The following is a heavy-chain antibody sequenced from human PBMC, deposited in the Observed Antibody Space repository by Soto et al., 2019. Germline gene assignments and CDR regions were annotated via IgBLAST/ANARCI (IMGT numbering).Heavy chain of an antibody. CDR3: ATPGIAVAGTPSSALDI. V-gene: IGHV1-58*01. D-gene: IGHD6-19*01. J-gene: IGHJ3*02. CDR2: TVVGSGNT. Sequence: GASVKVSCKASGFTFTSSAVQWVRQARGQRLEWIGWTVVGSGNTNYAQKFQERVTITRDMSTSTAYMELSSLRSEDTAVYYCATPGIAVAGTPSSALDIWGQGTMVTVSS. CDR1: GFTFTSSA.